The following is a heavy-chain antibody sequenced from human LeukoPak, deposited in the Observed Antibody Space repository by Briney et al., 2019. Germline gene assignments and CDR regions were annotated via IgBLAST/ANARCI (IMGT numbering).Heavy chain of an antibody. V-gene: IGHV3-23*01. CDR1: GFTFSSYG. D-gene: IGHD3-10*01. CDR2: ISGSGGST. CDR3: ATTPSLLLWFGELRGMDV. Sequence: PGGSLRLSCAASGFTFSSYGMHWVRQAPGKGLEWVSAISGSGGSTYYADSVKGRFTISRDNSKNTLYLQMNSLRAEDTAVYYCATTPSLLLWFGELRGMDVWGQGTTVTVSS. J-gene: IGHJ6*02.